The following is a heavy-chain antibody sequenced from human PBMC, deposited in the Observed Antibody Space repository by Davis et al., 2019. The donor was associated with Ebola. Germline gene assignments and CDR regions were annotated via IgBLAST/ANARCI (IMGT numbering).Heavy chain of an antibody. CDR1: GFTFSTSR. CDR2: IYDTGGKI. J-gene: IGHJ4*02. D-gene: IGHD4-23*01. Sequence: SPIPSCTAPGFTFSTSRMRWVRQAPGRGLEWISGIYDTGGKIYYADSVKGRFTVSRDESDNTLNLQMNSLKVEDTAVYYCARWKIGHEYIDYWGQGTQVTVS. CDR3: ARWKIGHEYIDY. V-gene: IGHV3-23*01.